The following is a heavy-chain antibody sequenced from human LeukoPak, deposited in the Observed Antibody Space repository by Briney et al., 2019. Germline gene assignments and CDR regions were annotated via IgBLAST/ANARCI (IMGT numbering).Heavy chain of an antibody. V-gene: IGHV3-21*01. D-gene: IGHD3-9*01. Sequence: KPGGSLRLSCAASGFTFDDYAMHWVRHAPGKGLEWVSTISSSSSYIYYADSVKGRFTISRDNAKNSLYLQKNSLRAEDTAVYYCARAALTGYSPRAPHDYWGQGTLVTVSS. CDR3: ARAALTGYSPRAPHDY. CDR2: ISSSSSYI. J-gene: IGHJ4*02. CDR1: GFTFDDYA.